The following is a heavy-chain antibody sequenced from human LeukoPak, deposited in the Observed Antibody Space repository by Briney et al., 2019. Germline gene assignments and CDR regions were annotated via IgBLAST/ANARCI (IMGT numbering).Heavy chain of an antibody. Sequence: GGSVKVSCKASGYTFTSYDINWVRQATGQGLEWMGWMNPNSGNTGYAQKFQGRVTITADKSTSTAYMELSSLRSEDTAVYYCARESGRMVRGVEIRHAFDIWGQGTMVTVSS. CDR2: MNPNSGNT. V-gene: IGHV1-8*03. CDR1: GYTFTSYD. J-gene: IGHJ3*02. D-gene: IGHD3-10*01. CDR3: ARESGRMVRGVEIRHAFDI.